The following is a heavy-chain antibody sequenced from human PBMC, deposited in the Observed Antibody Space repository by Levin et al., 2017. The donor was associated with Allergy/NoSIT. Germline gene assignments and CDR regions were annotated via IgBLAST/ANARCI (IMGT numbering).Heavy chain of an antibody. CDR3: ARDCTNGGCYPIF. Sequence: GESLKISCKASGYTFTSYGISWVRQAPGQGLEWMGWINTYNGNTNYAQKVQGRVTMTTDTSTSTAYMELRSLRSDDTAVYFCARDCTNGGCYPIFWGQGTLVTASS. V-gene: IGHV1-18*01. CDR2: INTYNGNT. CDR1: GYTFTSYG. D-gene: IGHD2-8*01. J-gene: IGHJ4*02.